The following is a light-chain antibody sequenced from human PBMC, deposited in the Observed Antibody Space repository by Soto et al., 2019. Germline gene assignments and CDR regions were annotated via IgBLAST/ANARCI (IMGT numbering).Light chain of an antibody. J-gene: IGKJ1*01. CDR3: QEYYSTPPT. Sequence: DIVMTQSPDSLAVSLGERATINCKSSQSVLYSSNNKNYLAWYQQKPGQPPKLLISWASTRESVVPDRFSVSGSGTDFTSSISGLQAEDVAVYDCQEYYSTPPTFGQGTKVEIK. CDR1: QSVLYSSNNKNY. V-gene: IGKV4-1*01. CDR2: WAS.